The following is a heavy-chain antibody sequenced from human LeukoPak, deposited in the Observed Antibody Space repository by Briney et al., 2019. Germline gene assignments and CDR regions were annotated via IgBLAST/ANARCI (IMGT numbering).Heavy chain of an antibody. J-gene: IGHJ6*02. CDR3: AKAPGMVVAATQGLDYYYYYGMDV. Sequence: GGSLRLSCAASGFTFSSYAMSWVRQAPGKGLEWVSAISGSGGSTYYADSVKGRFTISRDNSKNTLYLQMNSLRAEDTAVYYCAKAPGMVVAATQGLDYYYYYGMDVWGQGTTVTVSS. V-gene: IGHV3-23*01. CDR2: ISGSGGST. CDR1: GFTFSSYA. D-gene: IGHD2-15*01.